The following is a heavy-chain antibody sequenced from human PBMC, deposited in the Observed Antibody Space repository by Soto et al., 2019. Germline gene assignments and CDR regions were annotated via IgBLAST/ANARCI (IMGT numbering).Heavy chain of an antibody. D-gene: IGHD2-15*01. CDR3: ARDEMVVATGSRTWHYYYGMDV. J-gene: IGHJ6*02. CDR1: GGTFSTYA. Sequence: QVQLVQSGAEVKKPGSSVKVSCKSSGGTFSTYAISWVRQAPGQGLEWMGGIIPIFGTANYAQKFQGRVTIHADESTTTAYRELISLGSGDTAVYYCARDEMVVATGSRTWHYYYGMDVWGQGTTVTVSS. V-gene: IGHV1-69*12. CDR2: IIPIFGTA.